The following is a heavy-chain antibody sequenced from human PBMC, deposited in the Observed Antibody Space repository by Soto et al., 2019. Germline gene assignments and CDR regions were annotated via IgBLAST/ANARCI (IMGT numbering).Heavy chain of an antibody. CDR2: INSDGSST. J-gene: IGHJ4*02. CDR3: VRTSLVVAAATREDY. Sequence: GVSLRLSCVDAGFTFSSYWMQWVRQAPGKGLVWVSRINSDGSSTSYADSVKGRFTISRDNAKNTLYLQMNSLRAEDTAVYYCVRTSLVVAAATREDYWGQGTLVTVSS. CDR1: GFTFSSYW. V-gene: IGHV3-74*01. D-gene: IGHD2-15*01.